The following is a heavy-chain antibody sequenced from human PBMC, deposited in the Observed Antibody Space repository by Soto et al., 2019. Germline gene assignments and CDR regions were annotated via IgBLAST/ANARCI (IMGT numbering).Heavy chain of an antibody. Sequence: SETLSLTCSVSGGSITSSSYFWGWIRQPPGKGLEWIGTISYRGATYHNPSLRSRVTLSADTSKNHLSLQLRSVTAADTAVYFCASPAGADYTFDYWGQGTLVTVSS. V-gene: IGHV4-39*02. CDR2: ISYRGAT. J-gene: IGHJ4*02. CDR3: ASPAGADYTFDY. CDR1: GGSITSSSYF. D-gene: IGHD4-4*01.